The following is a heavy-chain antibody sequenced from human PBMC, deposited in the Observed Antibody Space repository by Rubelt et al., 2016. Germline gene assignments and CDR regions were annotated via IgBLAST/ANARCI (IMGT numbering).Heavy chain of an antibody. CDR2: IYYSGST. J-gene: IGHJ5*02. Sequence: QLQLQESGPGLVKPSETLSLTCTVSGGSISSSSYYWGWIRQPPGKGLEWIGSIYYSGSTYYNPSLKSRVTISVDTSKNQFSLKLSSVTAADTAVYYCARVTEQLVHWFDPWGQGTLVTVSS. CDR3: ARVTEQLVHWFDP. V-gene: IGHV4-39*07. D-gene: IGHD6-6*01. CDR1: GGSISSSSYY.